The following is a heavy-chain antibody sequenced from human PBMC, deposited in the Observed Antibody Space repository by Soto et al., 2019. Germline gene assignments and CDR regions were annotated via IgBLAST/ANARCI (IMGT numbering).Heavy chain of an antibody. J-gene: IGHJ3*02. CDR2: IYYSGST. D-gene: IGHD3-22*01. Sequence: SETLSLTCTVSGGSISSGDYYWSWIRQPPGKGLEWIGYIYYSGSTYYNPSLKSRVTISVDTSKNQFSLKLSSVTAADTAVYYCARDAQYYYDSSGPDAFDIWGQGTMVTVSS. CDR3: ARDAQYYYDSSGPDAFDI. CDR1: GGSISSGDYY. V-gene: IGHV4-30-4*01.